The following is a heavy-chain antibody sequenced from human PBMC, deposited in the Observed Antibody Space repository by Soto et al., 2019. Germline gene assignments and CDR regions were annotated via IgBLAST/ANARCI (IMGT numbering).Heavy chain of an antibody. V-gene: IGHV4-30-2*01. Sequence: SETLSLTCAVSGGSISSGGYSWSWIRQPPGKGLEWIGYIYHSGSTYYNPSLKSRVTISVDRSKNQFSLKLSSVTAADTAVYYCARLYYYGSGSYYLDYWGQGTLVTVSS. J-gene: IGHJ4*02. CDR2: IYHSGST. D-gene: IGHD3-10*01. CDR3: ARLYYYGSGSYYLDY. CDR1: GGSISSGGYS.